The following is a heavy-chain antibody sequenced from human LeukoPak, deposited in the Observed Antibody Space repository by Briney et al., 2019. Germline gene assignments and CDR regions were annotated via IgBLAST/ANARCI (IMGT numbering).Heavy chain of an antibody. J-gene: IGHJ4*02. D-gene: IGHD6-13*01. Sequence: ASVKVSCKASGYTFTTYAMHWVRQAPGQRLEWMGWINAGNGNTKYSQEFQGRVTFTRDTSANTVYMELSSLRSADTAVYYCARDISNSWYGTFDYWGQGTLVIVSS. CDR3: ARDISNSWYGTFDY. V-gene: IGHV1-3*01. CDR1: GYTFTTYA. CDR2: INAGNGNT.